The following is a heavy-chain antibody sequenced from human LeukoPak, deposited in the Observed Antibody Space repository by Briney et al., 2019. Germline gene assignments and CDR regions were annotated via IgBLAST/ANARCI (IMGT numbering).Heavy chain of an antibody. V-gene: IGHV3-23*01. Sequence: PGGSLRLACAASGFTFTSYAMNWVRQAPGKGLEWVSAISGSGTTTYYADSVKGRFTISRDNSKNTLYLQMNSLRAEDTAVYYCAKGAVWQRYYFDYWGQGTLVTVSS. J-gene: IGHJ4*02. CDR3: AKGAVWQRYYFDY. CDR1: GFTFTSYA. D-gene: IGHD6-25*01. CDR2: ISGSGTTT.